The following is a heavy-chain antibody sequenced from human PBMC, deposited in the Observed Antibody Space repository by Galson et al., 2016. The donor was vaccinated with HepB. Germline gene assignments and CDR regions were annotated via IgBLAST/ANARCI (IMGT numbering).Heavy chain of an antibody. Sequence: SLRLSCAASGFTFDNYTMNWLRQAPGKGLEWVSSVSHSSTYVYYADSVEGRFTISRDNAKNSLYLEMNSLRVEDTAVFYCARLLGWYFDVWGRGTLVTVS. CDR1: GFTFDNYT. CDR3: ARLLGWYFDV. CDR2: VSHSSTYV. D-gene: IGHD2-21*01. V-gene: IGHV3-21*01. J-gene: IGHJ2*01.